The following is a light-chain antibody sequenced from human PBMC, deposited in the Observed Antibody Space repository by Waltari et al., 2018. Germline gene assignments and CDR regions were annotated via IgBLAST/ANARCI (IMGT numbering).Light chain of an antibody. V-gene: IGKV3-11*01. Sequence: EIVLTQSPATLSLSPGERATLSCRARQSVSYYLDWYQQKPGQAPRLLIYDASNRATDIPARFSGSGSRTDFTLTISSLEPEDFAVYFCHQRSDWPPVFGEGTKVEIK. CDR2: DAS. CDR1: QSVSYY. CDR3: HQRSDWPPV. J-gene: IGKJ4*01.